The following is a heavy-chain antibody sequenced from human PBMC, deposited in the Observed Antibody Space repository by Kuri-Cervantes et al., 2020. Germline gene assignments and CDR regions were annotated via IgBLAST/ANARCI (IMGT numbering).Heavy chain of an antibody. CDR2: ISAYNGNT. Sequence: GGSLRLSCKASGYTFTSYGISWVRQAPGQGLEWMGWISAYNGNTNYAQKLQGRVTMTTDTSTSTAYMELRSLRSDDTAVYYCARGRGGPLDYWGQGTLVTVSS. D-gene: IGHD2-15*01. CDR3: ARGRGGPLDY. J-gene: IGHJ4*02. V-gene: IGHV1-18*01. CDR1: GYTFTSYG.